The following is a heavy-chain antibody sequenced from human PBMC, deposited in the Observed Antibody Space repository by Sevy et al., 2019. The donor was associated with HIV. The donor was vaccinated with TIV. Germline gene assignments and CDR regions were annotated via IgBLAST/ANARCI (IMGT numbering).Heavy chain of an antibody. CDR3: TGAPPVRSGDDSLNWFDP. V-gene: IGHV4-59*01. J-gene: IGHJ5*02. Sequence: SETLSLTCTVSGGSISSYYWSWIRQPPGKGLEYIGYIHYTGSANYNPSPESRVTISVDTSKNQFSRRLGSVTAADTAGYYCTGAPPVRSGDDSLNWFDPWGQGSLVTVSS. CDR2: IHYTGSA. D-gene: IGHD5-12*01. CDR1: GGSISSYY.